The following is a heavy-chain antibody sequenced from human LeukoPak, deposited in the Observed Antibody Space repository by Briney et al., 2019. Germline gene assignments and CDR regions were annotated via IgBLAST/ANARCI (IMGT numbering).Heavy chain of an antibody. V-gene: IGHV4-59*01. Sequence: SETLSLTCTVSGGSISSYYWSWIRQPPGKGLEWIGYIYYSGSTNYNPSLKSRVTISVDTSMNQFSLKLSSVTAADTAVYYCSRDTGSGSYWVRGGYYYGMDVWGQGTTVTVSS. CDR2: IYYSGST. D-gene: IGHD3-10*01. CDR3: SRDTGSGSYWVRGGYYYGMDV. J-gene: IGHJ6*02. CDR1: GGSISSYY.